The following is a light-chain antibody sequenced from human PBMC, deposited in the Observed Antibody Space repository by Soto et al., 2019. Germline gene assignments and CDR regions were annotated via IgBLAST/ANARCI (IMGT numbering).Light chain of an antibody. CDR1: SSNIGGTNY. J-gene: IGLJ2*01. Sequence: QSALTQPPSASGTPGQKVFISCSGSSSNIGGTNYAYWYQQLPGAAPKLLMHSNNLRPSGVPERISGSKFGTAASLAISGLRSEDEAVYYCASWDGRLGAVIFGGGTKVTVL. CDR2: SNN. V-gene: IGLV1-47*02. CDR3: ASWDGRLGAVI.